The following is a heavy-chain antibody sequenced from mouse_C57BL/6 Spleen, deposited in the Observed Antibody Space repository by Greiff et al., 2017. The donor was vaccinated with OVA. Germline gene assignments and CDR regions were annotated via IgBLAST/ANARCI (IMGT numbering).Heavy chain of an antibody. V-gene: IGHV5-17*01. CDR3: ARRGTFYDPLYWYFDG. J-gene: IGHJ1*03. Sequence: DVQLVESGGGLVKPGGSLKLSCAASGFTFSDYGMHWVRQAPEKGLEWVAYISSGSSTIYYADTVQGRFTISRDNAKNTLFLQMTSLRSEDTAMYYCARRGTFYDPLYWYFDGWGTGTTVTVAS. CDR1: GFTFSDYG. D-gene: IGHD2-3*01. CDR2: ISSGSSTI.